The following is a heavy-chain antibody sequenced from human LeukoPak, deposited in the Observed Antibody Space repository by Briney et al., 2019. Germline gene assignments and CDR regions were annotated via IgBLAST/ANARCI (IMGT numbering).Heavy chain of an antibody. CDR1: GYIFTGYY. D-gene: IGHD3-22*01. J-gene: IGHJ5*02. V-gene: IGHV1-2*02. CDR3: ARKVPNDSSGYYYRGQFDP. CDR2: INPNSGGA. Sequence: ASVKVSCKASGYIFTGYYMHWVRQAPGQGLEWMGWINPNSGGADYAQNFQGRVTMTRDTSISTAYMTLNRLRSDDTAVYYCARKVPNDSSGYYYRGQFDPWGQGTLVTVSS.